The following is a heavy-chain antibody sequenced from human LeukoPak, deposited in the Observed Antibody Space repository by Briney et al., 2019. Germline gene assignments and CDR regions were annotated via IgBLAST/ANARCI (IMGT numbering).Heavy chain of an antibody. CDR3: ARVINYYDSSGHPNWFDP. J-gene: IGHJ5*02. Sequence: GGSLRLSCAASGFTFDDYGMSWVRQAPGKGLEWVSGINWNGGSTGYADSVKGRFTISRDNAKNSLYLQMNSLRAEDTALYYCARVINYYDSSGHPNWFDPWGQGTLVTVSS. V-gene: IGHV3-20*04. CDR1: GFTFDDYG. CDR2: INWNGGST. D-gene: IGHD3-22*01.